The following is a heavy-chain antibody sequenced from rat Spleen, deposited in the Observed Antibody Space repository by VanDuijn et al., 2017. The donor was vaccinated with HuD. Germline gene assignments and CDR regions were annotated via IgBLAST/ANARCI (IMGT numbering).Heavy chain of an antibody. CDR1: GFIFSSFP. V-gene: IGHV5-46*01. D-gene: IGHD1-6*01. Sequence: EVQLVESGGGLVQPGRSMKLSCAASGFIFSSFPMAWVRQAPTKGLEWVATISYGDSSGHSSTYYRDSVKGRFTISRDNAKSTLYLQMDSLRSEDTATYYCARDVYYGLHPPFAYWGQGTLVTVSS. J-gene: IGHJ3*01. CDR2: ISYGDSSGHSST. CDR3: ARDVYYGLHPPFAY.